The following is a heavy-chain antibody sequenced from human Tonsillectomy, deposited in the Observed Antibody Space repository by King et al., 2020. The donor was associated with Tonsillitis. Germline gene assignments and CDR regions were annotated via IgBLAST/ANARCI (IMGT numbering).Heavy chain of an antibody. V-gene: IGHV4-59*01. Sequence: VQLQESGPGLVKPSETLSLTCTVSGGSISTYYWSWIRQPPGKGLEWIGFIHYSGSTNYNPSLKSRVTISVDTSKNQFSLRLSSVTAADTAVYYCARASSYFDYWGQGTLVIVSS. J-gene: IGHJ4*02. CDR1: GGSISTYY. CDR3: ARASSYFDY. CDR2: IHYSGST.